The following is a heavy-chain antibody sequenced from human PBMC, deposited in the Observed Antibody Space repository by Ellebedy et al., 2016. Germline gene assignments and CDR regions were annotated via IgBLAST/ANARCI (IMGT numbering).Heavy chain of an antibody. CDR1: GFSLSTFT. V-gene: IGHV3-21*01. J-gene: IGHJ4*02. Sequence: GESLKISXSASGFSLSTFTVQWVRQAPGKGLEWVSSISSSGNFLDYADSVKGRFTISKDIANNSLYLQMSSLRAEDTAVYYCAKDSELRYSLDYWGQGTLVTVSS. D-gene: IGHD3-9*01. CDR3: AKDSELRYSLDY. CDR2: ISSSGNFL.